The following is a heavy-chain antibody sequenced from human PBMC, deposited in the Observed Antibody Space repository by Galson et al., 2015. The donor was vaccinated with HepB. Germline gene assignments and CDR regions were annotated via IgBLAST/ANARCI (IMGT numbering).Heavy chain of an antibody. CDR1: GYIFTGYY. Sequence: SVKVSCKASGYIFTGYYIHWVRQAPGQGLEWMGRINPNSGGTNYARKFQGRVMMTRDTSINTAYMELSRLGPDDTVAYYCARGRSRTGRLVNVDDAFDIWGQGTVVTVSS. D-gene: IGHD3-16*02. CDR3: ARGRSRTGRLVNVDDAFDI. V-gene: IGHV1-2*05. J-gene: IGHJ3*02. CDR2: INPNSGGT.